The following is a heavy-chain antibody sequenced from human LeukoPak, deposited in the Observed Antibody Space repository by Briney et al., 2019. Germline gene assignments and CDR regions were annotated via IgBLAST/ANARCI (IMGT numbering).Heavy chain of an antibody. J-gene: IGHJ3*01. V-gene: IGHV3-48*03. CDR1: GFTFSSYE. CDR3: AIDLFF. CDR2: ISSSGSTI. Sequence: PGGSLRLSCAASGFTFSSYEMNWVRQAPGKGMEWVSYISSSGSTIYYADSVKGRFSISRDNATNTLYLQMYSLRPDDTAVYYYAIDLFFWGQGTVVTVSS. D-gene: IGHD3-9*01.